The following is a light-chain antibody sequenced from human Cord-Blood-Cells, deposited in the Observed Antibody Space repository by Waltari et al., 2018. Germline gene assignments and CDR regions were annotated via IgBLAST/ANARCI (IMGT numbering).Light chain of an antibody. CDR1: QSVLYSSNNKNY. J-gene: IGKJ4*01. CDR3: QQYYSTPLT. CDR2: GAS. V-gene: IGKV4-1*01. Sequence: DIVMTQSPDSLAVSLGERATINCKSSQSVLYSSNNKNYLAWYQQKTGQPPKLLIYGASTRESGVPDRCSGSGSGTDFTLTISSLQAEDVAVYYCQQYYSTPLTFGGGTKVEIK.